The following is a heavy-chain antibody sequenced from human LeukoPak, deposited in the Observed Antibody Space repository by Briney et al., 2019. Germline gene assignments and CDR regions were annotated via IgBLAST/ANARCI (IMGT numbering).Heavy chain of an antibody. D-gene: IGHD6-13*01. J-gene: IGHJ4*02. Sequence: GGSLRLSCAASGFTFSGSAMHRVRQASGKGLEWVGRIRSKANSYATAYAASVKGRFTISRDDSKNTAYLQMNSLKTEDTAVYYCTSDAGIAAADYWGQGTLVTVSS. CDR3: TSDAGIAAADY. V-gene: IGHV3-73*01. CDR2: IRSKANSYAT. CDR1: GFTFSGSA.